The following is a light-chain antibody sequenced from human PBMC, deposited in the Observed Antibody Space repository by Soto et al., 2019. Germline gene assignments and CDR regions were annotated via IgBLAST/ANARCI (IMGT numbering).Light chain of an antibody. J-gene: IGKJ4*01. V-gene: IGKV3-20*01. CDR1: QSVNSNY. Sequence: EIVLTQSPGTLPLSPGERATLSCRASQSVNSNYLAWDQQKSGQAPRHLIYGASSRATGIPDRFSGSGSGTDFTLTISRLGPEDCAVYYCHQYGISPFGGGTKVEIK. CDR3: HQYGISP. CDR2: GAS.